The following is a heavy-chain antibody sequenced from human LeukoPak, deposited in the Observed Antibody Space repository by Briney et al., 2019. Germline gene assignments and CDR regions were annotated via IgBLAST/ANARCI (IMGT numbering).Heavy chain of an antibody. Sequence: GGSLRLSCAASGVILSSYSMTWVREAPGKGLEWISYISGDSGSIYYGDSVKGRFTISRDNAKNSLYLQMNSLRAEDTAVYYCARGADGSYTLFDYWGQGTLVTVSS. CDR2: ISGDSGSI. CDR3: ARGADGSYTLFDY. V-gene: IGHV3-48*01. CDR1: GVILSSYS. D-gene: IGHD1-26*01. J-gene: IGHJ4*02.